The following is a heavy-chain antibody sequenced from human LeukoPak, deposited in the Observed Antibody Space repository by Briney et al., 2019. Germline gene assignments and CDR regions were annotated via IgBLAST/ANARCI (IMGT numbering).Heavy chain of an antibody. CDR3: PRRVVVVVVAARDRYYMDV. CDR1: GGSISSGGYY. CDR2: IYYSGST. Sequence: SQTLSLTCTVSGGSISSGGYYWSWIRQHPGKGLEWIGYIYYSGSTYYNPSLKSRVTISVDTSKNQFSLKLSSVTAADTAVYYCPRRVVVVVVAARDRYYMDVWGKGTTVTVSS. J-gene: IGHJ6*03. V-gene: IGHV4-31*03. D-gene: IGHD2-15*01.